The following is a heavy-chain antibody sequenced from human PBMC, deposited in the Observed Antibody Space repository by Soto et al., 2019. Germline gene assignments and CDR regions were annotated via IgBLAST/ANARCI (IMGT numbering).Heavy chain of an antibody. CDR2: ISYRGST. J-gene: IGHJ3*01. D-gene: IGHD2-8*01. CDR3: ARSAQWDGFDP. CDR1: AGSISTINYY. Sequence: QVQLQESGPGLVRPSQTLSLTCTVSAGSISTINYYWSWIRQHPEMGLEWIAYISYRGSTFYHSSLKSRVTISLDTSKKQFSRTLSSVTAADTAVYYCARSAQWDGFDPWGQATMVTVSS. V-gene: IGHV4-31*03.